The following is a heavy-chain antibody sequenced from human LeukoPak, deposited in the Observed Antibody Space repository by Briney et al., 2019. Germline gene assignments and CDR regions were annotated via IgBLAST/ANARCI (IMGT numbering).Heavy chain of an antibody. D-gene: IGHD6-6*01. V-gene: IGHV4-61*02. CDR3: ASCIAAYYYGMDV. CDR2: IYTSGST. Sequence: PSETLSLTCTVSGGSISSGSYYWSWIRQPAGKGLEWIGRIYTSGSTNYNPSLKSRVTISVDTSKNQFSLKLSSVTAADTAVYYCASCIAAYYYGMDVWGQGTTVTVSS. CDR1: GGSISSGSYY. J-gene: IGHJ6*02.